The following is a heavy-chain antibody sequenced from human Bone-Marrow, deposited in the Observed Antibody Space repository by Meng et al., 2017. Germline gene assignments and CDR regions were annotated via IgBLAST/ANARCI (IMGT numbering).Heavy chain of an antibody. Sequence: EVPVVESGGGLGKQCGSLRLSCVASVFSCTDAWMSWVRQAPGKGLEWVGRIKSNSDGGTTDYAAPVKGRFTISRDDSKNTLYLQMNSLITEDTAVYFCATGAAAADHWGQGTLVTVSS. CDR3: ATGAAAADH. J-gene: IGHJ4*02. V-gene: IGHV3-15*01. CDR2: IKSNSDGGTT. CDR1: VFSCTDAW. D-gene: IGHD6-13*01.